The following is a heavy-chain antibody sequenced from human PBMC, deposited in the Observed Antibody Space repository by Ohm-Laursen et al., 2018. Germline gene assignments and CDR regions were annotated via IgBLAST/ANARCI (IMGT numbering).Heavy chain of an antibody. CDR2: ISGSGGST. J-gene: IGHJ4*02. D-gene: IGHD1-14*01. Sequence: SLRLSCSASGFTFSSYAMSWVRQAPGKGLEWVSAISGSGGSTAYADSVRGRFTISRDTAKNTLYLQMNSLRVEDTAVYYCARNPYDYWGQGTLVTVSS. CDR1: GFTFSSYA. V-gene: IGHV3-23*01. CDR3: ARNPYDY.